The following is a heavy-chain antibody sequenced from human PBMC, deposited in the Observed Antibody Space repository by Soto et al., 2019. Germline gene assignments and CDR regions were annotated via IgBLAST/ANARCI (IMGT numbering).Heavy chain of an antibody. CDR1: GGTFSSYA. J-gene: IGHJ4*02. CDR2: IIPICGTA. D-gene: IGHD5-12*01. V-gene: IGHV1-69*12. Sequence: QVQLVQSGAEVKKPGSSVKVSCKASGGTFSSYAISWVRQAPGQGLEWMGGIIPICGTANYAQKFQGRVTITADEATSTADMELSSLRAEDTAVYYCAGTARGRDGYLPIDYWGQGTLVTVSS. CDR3: AGTARGRDGYLPIDY.